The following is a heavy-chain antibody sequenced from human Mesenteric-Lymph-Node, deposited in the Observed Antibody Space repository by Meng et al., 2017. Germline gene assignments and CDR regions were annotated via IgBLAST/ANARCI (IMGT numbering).Heavy chain of an antibody. CDR2: INHSGST. CDR1: GGSFSGYY. V-gene: IGHV4-34*01. Sequence: SETLSLTCAVYGGSFSGYYWIWIRQPPGKGLEWIGEINHSGSTNYNPSLKSRVTISVDTSKNQFSLKLSSVTAADTAVYYCARASAYCSSTSCYGYYYYYGMDVWGQGTTVTVSS. D-gene: IGHD2-2*01. CDR3: ARASAYCSSTSCYGYYYYYGMDV. J-gene: IGHJ6*02.